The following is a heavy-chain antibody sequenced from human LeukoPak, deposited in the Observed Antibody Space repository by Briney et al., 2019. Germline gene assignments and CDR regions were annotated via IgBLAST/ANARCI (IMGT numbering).Heavy chain of an antibody. CDR1: GFTFSNYW. V-gene: IGHV3-7*01. CDR2: INKEGSEM. J-gene: IGHJ2*01. D-gene: IGHD3-22*01. Sequence: GGSLRLSCAASGFTFSNYWMSWVRQARGKGLEWLANINKEGSEMYYVDSVKGRFTITRDNGKNSLYLQINSLQADDTAVYYCAREQGSMIVVRTTNCYFDVWGRGTLVTVSS. CDR3: AREQGSMIVVRTTNCYFDV.